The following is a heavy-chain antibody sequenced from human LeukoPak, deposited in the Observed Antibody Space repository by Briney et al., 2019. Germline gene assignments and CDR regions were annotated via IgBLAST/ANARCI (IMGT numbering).Heavy chain of an antibody. CDR2: NYSGGST. J-gene: IGHJ6*03. Sequence: TGGSLRLSCAASGFTVSNNYMSWVRQAPGKGLEWVSVNYSGGSTYFADSVKGRFTISRDYSKNTPYLQMNSLRAEDTAVYYCARDQSDFWSIGYYYMDVWGKGTTVTVSS. D-gene: IGHD3-3*01. CDR3: ARDQSDFWSIGYYYMDV. CDR1: GFTVSNNY. V-gene: IGHV3-53*01.